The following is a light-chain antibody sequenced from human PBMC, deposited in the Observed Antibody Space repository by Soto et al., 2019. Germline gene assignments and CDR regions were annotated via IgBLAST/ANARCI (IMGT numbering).Light chain of an antibody. CDR2: DVS. CDR1: SSDVGGYNY. V-gene: IGLV2-14*01. Sequence: QSALTQPASVSGSPGQSITISCTGTSSDVGGYNYVSWYQQHPGKAPKLMIYDVSNRPSGVSNRFSGSNPGNTASLTISGIQGEQACDYDCSSYTSNSLLLSIFGAGT. CDR3: SSYTSNSLLLSI. J-gene: IGLJ1*01.